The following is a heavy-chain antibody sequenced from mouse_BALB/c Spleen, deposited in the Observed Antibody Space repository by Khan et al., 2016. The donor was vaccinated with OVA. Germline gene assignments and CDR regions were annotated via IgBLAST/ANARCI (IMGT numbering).Heavy chain of an antibody. Sequence: VQLQVSGPELVKPGASVKISCKASGYSFTGYFMNWVMQSHGKSLEWIGRINPHIGETFYNQKFKGKATLTVDESSSTVHMELRSLASEDSAVYYGTRKSGSVFDYWGQGTTLTVSS. D-gene: IGHD1-3*01. CDR1: GYSFTGYF. J-gene: IGHJ2*01. V-gene: IGHV1-20*02. CDR2: INPHIGET. CDR3: TRKSGSVFDY.